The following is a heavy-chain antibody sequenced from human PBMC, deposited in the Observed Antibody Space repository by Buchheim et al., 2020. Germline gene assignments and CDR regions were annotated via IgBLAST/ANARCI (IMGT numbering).Heavy chain of an antibody. CDR2: IKEDGSDK. Sequence: EVQLVESGGGLVQPGGSLRLSCAASGFTFRSYWMTWVRQAPGKGLEWVANIKEDGSDKDYVDSAKGRFTISRDNAKNSLYLQMNSLRVEDTAVYYCARDSKAQQYWGTSPYYYYYGMDVWGQGTT. CDR1: GFTFRSYW. D-gene: IGHD2-21*01. CDR3: ARDSKAQQYWGTSPYYYYYGMDV. J-gene: IGHJ6*02. V-gene: IGHV3-7*01.